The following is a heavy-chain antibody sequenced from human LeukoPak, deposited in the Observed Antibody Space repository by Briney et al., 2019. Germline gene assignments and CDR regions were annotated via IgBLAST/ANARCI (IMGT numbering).Heavy chain of an antibody. D-gene: IGHD3-22*01. Sequence: GGSLRLSCAASGFTFSDYYMSWSREAPGKGLGWGSYISSSGSTIYYADSVQRRFTISRDNAKTSLYLQMNSLRAEDTAVYYCARDRGSIYNYYDSSGYYQDYFDYWGQGTLVTVSS. CDR3: ARDRGSIYNYYDSSGYYQDYFDY. V-gene: IGHV3-11*01. J-gene: IGHJ4*02. CDR2: ISSSGSTI. CDR1: GFTFSDYY.